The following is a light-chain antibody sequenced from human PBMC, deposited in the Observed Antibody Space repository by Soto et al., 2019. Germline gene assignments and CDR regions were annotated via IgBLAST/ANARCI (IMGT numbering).Light chain of an antibody. CDR1: HDISNF. J-gene: IGKJ2*01. Sequence: DIPMTQSPSSLSASVGDRVTITCQASHDISNFLNWYQQKPGKAPKLLISDASNLEIGVPSRFSGSGSGTDFTFSISSLQPEDVGTYYCQQYDDLPYTFGQGTKLQI. V-gene: IGKV1-33*01. CDR3: QQYDDLPYT. CDR2: DAS.